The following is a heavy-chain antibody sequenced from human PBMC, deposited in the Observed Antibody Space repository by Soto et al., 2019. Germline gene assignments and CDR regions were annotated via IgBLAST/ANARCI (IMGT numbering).Heavy chain of an antibody. Sequence: RAYFWSGIRHLLGKGLDWIGEINHSGSTNYNPSLKSRVTISVDTSKNQFSLTLSSATAADTAVYYCARVRVLRFLEWYYYYGMDAWCQGTTVT. V-gene: IGHV4-34*01. J-gene: IGHJ6*02. CDR2: INHSGST. D-gene: IGHD3-3*01. CDR1: RAYF. CDR3: ARVRVLRFLEWYYYYGMDA.